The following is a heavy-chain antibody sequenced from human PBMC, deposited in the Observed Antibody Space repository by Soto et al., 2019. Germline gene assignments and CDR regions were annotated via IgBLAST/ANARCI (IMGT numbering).Heavy chain of an antibody. CDR2: INPKSGVT. J-gene: IGHJ6*02. V-gene: IGHV1-2*04. CDR3: ARGDSTDCSNGVCSFFYNHDMDV. CDR1: GYRFTDYH. D-gene: IGHD2-8*01. Sequence: ASVKVSCKASGYRFTDYHIHWVRQAPGQGLEWLGRINPKSGVTSTAQKFQGWVTMTTDTSISTASMELTRLTSDDTAIYYCARGDSTDCSNGVCSFFYNHDMDVWGQGTTVTVSS.